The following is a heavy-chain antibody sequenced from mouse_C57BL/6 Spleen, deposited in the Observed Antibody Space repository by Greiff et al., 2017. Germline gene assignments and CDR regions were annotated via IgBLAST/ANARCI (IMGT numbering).Heavy chain of an antibody. CDR3: ARDDYDDGYAMDY. V-gene: IGHV1-64*01. D-gene: IGHD2-4*01. Sequence: QVQLQQSGAELVKPGASVKLSCKASGYTFTSYWMHWVKQRPGQGLEWIGMIHPNSGSTNYNEKFKSKATLTVDKSSSTAYMQLSSLTSEDSAVYYCARDDYDDGYAMDYWGQGTSVTVSS. CDR1: GYTFTSYW. CDR2: IHPNSGST. J-gene: IGHJ4*01.